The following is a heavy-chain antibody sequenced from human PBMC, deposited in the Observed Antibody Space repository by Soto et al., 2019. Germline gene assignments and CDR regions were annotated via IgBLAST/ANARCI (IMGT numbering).Heavy chain of an antibody. CDR2: ISWNSDNT. CDR1: GLTFDEYA. V-gene: IGHV3-9*01. CDR3: ARALPEWELLDIDY. D-gene: IGHD1-26*01. Sequence: LRLSCAVSGLTFDEYAMHWVRQAPGKGLEWVSGISWNSDNTGYVDSVKGRFTISRDNAKNSLYLQMNSLRAEDTAVYYCARALPEWELLDIDYWGQGTLVTVSS. J-gene: IGHJ4*02.